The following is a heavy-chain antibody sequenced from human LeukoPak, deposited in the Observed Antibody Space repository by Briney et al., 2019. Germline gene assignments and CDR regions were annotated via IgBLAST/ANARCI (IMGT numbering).Heavy chain of an antibody. CDR2: IYPGDSDT. D-gene: IGHD1-14*01. V-gene: IGHV5-51*01. CDR3: ARLGGNLQFGEPSWFDP. J-gene: IGHJ5*02. Sequence: GESLKISCKGSGYSFTSYWIGWVRQMPGKGLEWMGIIYPGDSDTRYSPSFQGQVTISADKSISTAYLQWSSLKASDTAMYYCARLGGNLQFGEPSWFDPWGQGTLVTVSS. CDR1: GYSFTSYW.